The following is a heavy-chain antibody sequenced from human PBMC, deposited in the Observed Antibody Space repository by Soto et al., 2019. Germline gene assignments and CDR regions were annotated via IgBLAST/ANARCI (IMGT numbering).Heavy chain of an antibody. CDR1: GFTFSSYW. CDR2: INSDGSST. V-gene: IGHV3-74*01. J-gene: IGHJ6*02. CDR3: ARGMWYCSGGSCYSYYYYYGMDV. D-gene: IGHD2-15*01. Sequence: GGSLRLSCAASGFTFSSYWMHWVRQAPGKGLVRVSRINSDGSSTSYADSVKGRFTISRDNAKNALYLQMNSLRAEDTAVYYCARGMWYCSGGSCYSYYYYYGMDVWGQGTTVTVSS.